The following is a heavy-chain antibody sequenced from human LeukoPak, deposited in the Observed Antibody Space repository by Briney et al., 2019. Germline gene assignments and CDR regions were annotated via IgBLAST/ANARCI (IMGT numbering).Heavy chain of an antibody. D-gene: IGHD3-10*01. CDR2: ISSSGSTI. Sequence: GGSLRLSCAASGFTFSDYYMSWIRQAPGKGLEWVSYISSSGSTIYYTDSVKGRFTISRDNAKNSLYLQMNSLRAEGTAVYYCARDIVTGYYYGSGPYGMDVWGQGTTVTVSS. CDR3: ARDIVTGYYYGSGPYGMDV. CDR1: GFTFSDYY. V-gene: IGHV3-11*01. J-gene: IGHJ6*02.